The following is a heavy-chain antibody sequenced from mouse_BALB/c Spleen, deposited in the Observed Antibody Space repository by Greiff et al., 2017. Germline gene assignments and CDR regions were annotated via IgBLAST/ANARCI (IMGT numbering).Heavy chain of an antibody. V-gene: IGHV5-17*02. CDR1: GFTFSSFG. CDR2: ISSGSSTI. D-gene: IGHD2-3*01. Sequence: EVQRVESGGGLVQPGGSRKLSCAASGFTFSSFGMHWVRQAPEKGLEWVAYISSGSSTIYYADTVKGRFTISRVNPKTTLFLQMTSLRSEDTAMYYCASGYDSWFAYWGEGTLVTVSA. CDR3: ASGYDSWFAY. J-gene: IGHJ3*01.